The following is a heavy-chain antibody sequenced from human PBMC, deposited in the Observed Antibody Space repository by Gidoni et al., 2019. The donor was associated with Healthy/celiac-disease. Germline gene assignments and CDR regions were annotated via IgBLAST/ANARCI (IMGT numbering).Heavy chain of an antibody. CDR3: ARVWLWLLWFDP. Sequence: QVQLQQWGAGLLKPSETLHLTCAVYGGSFIGYYWSWIRQPPGKGLECIGEINHSGSTHYNPSLKSRVTISVDTSKNQFSLKLSSVTAADTAVYYCARVWLWLLWFDPWGQGTLVTVSS. CDR2: INHSGST. D-gene: IGHD5-18*01. CDR1: GGSFIGYY. J-gene: IGHJ5*02. V-gene: IGHV4-34*01.